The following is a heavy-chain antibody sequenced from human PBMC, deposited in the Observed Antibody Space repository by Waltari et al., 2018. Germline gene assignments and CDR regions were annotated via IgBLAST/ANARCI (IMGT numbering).Heavy chain of an antibody. Sequence: QLQLQESGPGLVKPSETLSLTCTVSGGSISSSSYYWGWIRQPPGKGLEWIGSIYYSGSTYYNPSLKSRVTISVDTSKNQFSLKLSSVTAADTAVYYCARDPRQPGVVRDSGWFDPWGQGTLVTVSS. J-gene: IGHJ5*02. D-gene: IGHD3-10*01. CDR2: IYYSGST. CDR1: GGSISSSSYY. CDR3: ARDPRQPGVVRDSGWFDP. V-gene: IGHV4-39*07.